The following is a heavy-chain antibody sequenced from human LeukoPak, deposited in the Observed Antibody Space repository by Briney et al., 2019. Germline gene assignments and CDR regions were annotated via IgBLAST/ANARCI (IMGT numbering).Heavy chain of an antibody. CDR3: AREYIVATTTLDY. J-gene: IGHJ4*02. CDR1: GYTFTAYY. CDR2: INPNSGDT. D-gene: IGHD5-12*01. V-gene: IGHV1-2*02. Sequence: ASVKVSCKASGYTFTAYYMHWVRQAPGQGLEWMGWINPNSGDTNYAQKFHDRVTMTRDTSISTAYMELNRLKSDDTAVYYCAREYIVATTTLDYWGQGTLVTVSS.